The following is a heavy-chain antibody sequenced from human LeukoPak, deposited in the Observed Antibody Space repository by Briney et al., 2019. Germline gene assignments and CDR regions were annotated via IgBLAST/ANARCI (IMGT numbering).Heavy chain of an antibody. Sequence: SETLSLTCTVSGGSISSGSYYWSWIRQPAGKGLEWIGRIYTSGSTNYNPSLKSRVTISVDTSKNQFSLKLSSVTAADTAVYYCARGSLQWLDFDYWGQGTLVTVSS. CDR1: GGSISSGSYY. D-gene: IGHD6-19*01. CDR3: ARGSLQWLDFDY. J-gene: IGHJ4*02. CDR2: IYTSGST. V-gene: IGHV4-61*02.